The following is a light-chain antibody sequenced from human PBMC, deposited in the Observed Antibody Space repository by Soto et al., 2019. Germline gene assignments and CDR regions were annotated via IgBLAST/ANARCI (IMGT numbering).Light chain of an antibody. CDR1: RSDVGGYKY. V-gene: IGLV2-14*03. CDR3: SSYTSTYTLC. Sequence: QSVLTQPASVSGSPGQSITVSCTGTRSDVGGYKYVSWYQQHPGKAPKRMIYEVSNRPSGISNRFSGSNSGNTASLTISGLQAEDEADYYCSSYTSTYTLCFGGGTKLTGL. J-gene: IGLJ2*01. CDR2: EVS.